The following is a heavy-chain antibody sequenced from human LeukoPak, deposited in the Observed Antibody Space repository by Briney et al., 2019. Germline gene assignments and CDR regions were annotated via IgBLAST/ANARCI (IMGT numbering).Heavy chain of an antibody. CDR1: GTTFSSYA. D-gene: IGHD3-22*01. Sequence: SVKVSCKASGTTFSSYAISWVRQAPGQGLEWMGRIIPILGKANYAQKFQGRVTITADKPTSTAYMGLSTDKSTGTAYMELSSLRSEDTAVYYCARGSSYPTYFDYWGQGTLVTVSS. CDR3: SSLRSEDTAVYYCARGSSYPTYFDY. J-gene: IGHJ4*02. V-gene: IGHV1-69*04. CDR2: IIPILGKA.